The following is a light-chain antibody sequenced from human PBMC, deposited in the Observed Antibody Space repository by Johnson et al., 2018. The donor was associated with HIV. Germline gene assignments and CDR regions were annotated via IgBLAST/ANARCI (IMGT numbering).Light chain of an antibody. CDR2: DSN. V-gene: IGLV1-51*01. CDR1: SSNIGINY. Sequence: QSVLTQPPSVSATPGQNITISCSGNSSNIGINYVSWYQQLPGTAPKLLIYDSNKRPSGIPDRFSGSKSGTSATLGITGLQTGDEADFYCGAWDSSLSGFVFGTGTKVTVL. CDR3: GAWDSSLSGFV. J-gene: IGLJ1*01.